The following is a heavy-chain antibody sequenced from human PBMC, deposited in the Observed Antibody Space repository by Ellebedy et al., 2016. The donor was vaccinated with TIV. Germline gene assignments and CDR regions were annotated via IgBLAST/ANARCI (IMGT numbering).Heavy chain of an antibody. CDR1: GYTFTAYH. Sequence: ASVKVSCKASGYTFTAYHIHWVRQAPGQGLEWMGWIYPYNGDTNYAQKLQGRVTLTTDTSTSTAYMELRSLRSDDTAVYYCARGDYYDSRNLNYWGQGTLVTVSS. D-gene: IGHD3-22*01. CDR3: ARGDYYDSRNLNY. CDR2: IYPYNGDT. V-gene: IGHV1-18*04. J-gene: IGHJ4*02.